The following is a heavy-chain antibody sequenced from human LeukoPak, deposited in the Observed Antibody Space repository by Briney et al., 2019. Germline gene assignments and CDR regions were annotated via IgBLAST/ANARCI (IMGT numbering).Heavy chain of an antibody. CDR2: IYYSGST. J-gene: IGHJ5*02. V-gene: IGHV4-31*03. CDR3: ARGATYYYDSSGYYPNWFDP. D-gene: IGHD3-22*01. Sequence: SETLSLTCTVSGGSISSGGYYWSWIRQHRGKGLEWIGYIYYSGSTYYNPSLKSRVTISVDTSKNQFSLKLSSVTAADTAVYYCARGATYYYDSSGYYPNWFDPWGQGTLVTVSS. CDR1: GGSISSGGYY.